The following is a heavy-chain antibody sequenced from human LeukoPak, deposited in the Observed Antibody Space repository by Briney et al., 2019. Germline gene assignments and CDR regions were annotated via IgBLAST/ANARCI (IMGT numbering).Heavy chain of an antibody. Sequence: GGSLRLSCAASGFTFSSYAMSWVRQALGKGLEWVAVIWYDGSNKYYADSVKGRFTISRDNSKNTLYLQMNSLRAEDTAVYYCARDLGDIYDILTGPDYWGQGTLVTVSS. CDR1: GFTFSSYA. CDR3: ARDLGDIYDILTGPDY. V-gene: IGHV3-33*08. D-gene: IGHD3-9*01. CDR2: IWYDGSNK. J-gene: IGHJ4*02.